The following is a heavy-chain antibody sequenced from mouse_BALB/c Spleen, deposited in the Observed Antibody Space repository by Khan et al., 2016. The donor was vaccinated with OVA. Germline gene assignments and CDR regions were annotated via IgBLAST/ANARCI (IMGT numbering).Heavy chain of an antibody. D-gene: IGHD2-4*01. J-gene: IGHJ3*01. Sequence: EVQGVESGAELVKPGASVTLSCTASGFNIKDTYLHWVNQRPEQGLEWVGRIDPENGYVKFDPKFQGKATITADTSSSTVYLQLSSLTSEDTAVYYCARMTDYDGSYWGQGTLVTVS. CDR2: IDPENGYV. V-gene: IGHV14-3*02. CDR3: ARMTDYDGSY. CDR1: GFNIKDTY.